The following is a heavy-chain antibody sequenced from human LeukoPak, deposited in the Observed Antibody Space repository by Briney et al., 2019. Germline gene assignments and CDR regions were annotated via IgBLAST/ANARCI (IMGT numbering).Heavy chain of an antibody. CDR3: ARGGGWYGLVAFDI. J-gene: IGHJ3*02. V-gene: IGHV1-18*01. D-gene: IGHD6-19*01. Sequence: ASVKVSCKASGYTFTSYGISCVRRAPGHGLEWMGWISAYNGNTNYAQKLQGRVTMTTDTSTSTAYMELRSLRSDDTAVYYCARGGGWYGLVAFDIWGQGTMVTVSS. CDR2: ISAYNGNT. CDR1: GYTFTSYG.